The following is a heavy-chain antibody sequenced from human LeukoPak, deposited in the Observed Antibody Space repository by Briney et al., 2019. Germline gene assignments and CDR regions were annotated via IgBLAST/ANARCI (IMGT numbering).Heavy chain of an antibody. J-gene: IGHJ4*02. CDR3: ARGKVYYYYDY. D-gene: IGHD5/OR15-5a*01. CDR1: GFNVRSKY. V-gene: IGHV3-53*01. Sequence: GGSLRLSCAVSGFNVRSKYMTWVRQAPGKGLEWVSVLHSGGDTYYADSVRGRFTISRDNSENMLFLQMNGLRADDSAIYYCARGKVYYYYDYWGQGTLVTVSS. CDR2: LHSGGDT.